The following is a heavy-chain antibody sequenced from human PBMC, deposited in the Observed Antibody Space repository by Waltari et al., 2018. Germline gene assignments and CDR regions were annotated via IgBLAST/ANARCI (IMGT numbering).Heavy chain of an antibody. J-gene: IGHJ4*02. CDR1: GYTFTGYY. CDR3: ARSYRGGDIDY. D-gene: IGHD2-21*02. CDR2: INPNSGGT. Sequence: QVQLVQSGAEVKKPGASVKVSCKASGYTFTGYYMHWVRQAPGQGLEWMGWINPNSGGTNYAQKVKGRVTMTRDTSISTAYMELSRLRSDDTAVYYCARSYRGGDIDYWGQGTLVTVSS. V-gene: IGHV1-2*02.